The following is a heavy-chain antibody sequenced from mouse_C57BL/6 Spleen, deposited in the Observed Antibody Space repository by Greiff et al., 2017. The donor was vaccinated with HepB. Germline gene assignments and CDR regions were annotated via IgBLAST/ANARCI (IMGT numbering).Heavy chain of an antibody. D-gene: IGHD1-1*02. J-gene: IGHJ3*01. V-gene: IGHV7-1*01. CDR1: GFTFSDFY. CDR2: SRNKANDYTT. Sequence: EVQLMESGGGLVQSGRSLRLSCATSGFTFSDFYMEWVRQAPGKGLEWIAASRNKANDYTTEYSASVKGRFIVSRDTSQSILYLQMNALRAEDTAIYYCARDADYPFSYWGQGTLVTGSA. CDR3: ARDADYPFSY.